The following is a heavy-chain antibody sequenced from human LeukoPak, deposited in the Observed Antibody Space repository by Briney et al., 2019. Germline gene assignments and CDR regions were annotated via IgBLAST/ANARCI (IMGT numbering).Heavy chain of an antibody. Sequence: GGSLILSCAASGFTFSSYWMSWVRQAPGKGLEWVANIKQDGSEKYYVDSVKGRFTISRDNAKNSLYLQMNSLRAEDTAVYYCARVAPTGAFDIWGQGTMVTVSS. CDR2: IKQDGSEK. J-gene: IGHJ3*02. CDR3: ARVAPTGAFDI. V-gene: IGHV3-7*01. CDR1: GFTFSSYW.